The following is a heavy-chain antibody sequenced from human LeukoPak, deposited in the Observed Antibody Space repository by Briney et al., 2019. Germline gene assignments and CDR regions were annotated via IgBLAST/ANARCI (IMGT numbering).Heavy chain of an antibody. V-gene: IGHV3-74*01. CDR3: ARDRPTYYYDSSGS. J-gene: IGHJ5*02. CDR2: INSDGGST. CDR1: GFTFSSYW. Sequence: GGSLRLSCAASGFTFSSYWMHWVRQAPGKGLVWVSRINSDGGSTSYADSVKGRFTISRDNVKNTLYLQMNSLRAEDTAVYYCARDRPTYYYDSSGSWGQGTLVTVSS. D-gene: IGHD3-22*01.